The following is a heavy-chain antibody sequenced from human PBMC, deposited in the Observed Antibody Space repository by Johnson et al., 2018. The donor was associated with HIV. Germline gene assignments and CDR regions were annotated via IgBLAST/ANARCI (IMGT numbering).Heavy chain of an antibody. D-gene: IGHD3-22*01. CDR1: AFSFSGYA. CDR3: ASCISYYYDKTPTGVDAFDI. J-gene: IGHJ3*02. V-gene: IGHV3-30*04. Sequence: QVQLVESGGGVVQPGRSLRLSCAASAFSFSGYAMHWVRQAPGKGLEWVAVLSYDASNKYYADSVKGRFTISRDNSKNMLYLQMDTLRAEDTAVYYCASCISYYYDKTPTGVDAFDIWGQGTMVTVSS. CDR2: LSYDASNK.